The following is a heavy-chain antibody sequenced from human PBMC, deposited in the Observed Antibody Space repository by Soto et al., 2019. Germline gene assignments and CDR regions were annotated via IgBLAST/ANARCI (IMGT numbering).Heavy chain of an antibody. CDR3: VKVLARGVGVPRFYFDS. V-gene: IGHV3-74*01. D-gene: IGHD2-2*01. CDR1: GFTFSNSW. Sequence: GSLRLSCAASGFTFSNSWMHWVRQVSGKGLEWVSRINADGTSTSYADSVKGRFTISRDNAKNTLYLHVNSLRAEDTAVYYCVKVLARGVGVPRFYFDSWGQRALVTVSS. J-gene: IGHJ4*02. CDR2: INADGTST.